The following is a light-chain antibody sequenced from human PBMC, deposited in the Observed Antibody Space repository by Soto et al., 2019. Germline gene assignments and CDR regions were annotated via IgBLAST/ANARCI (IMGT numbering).Light chain of an antibody. CDR2: GAS. CDR3: QQYDTSPRT. CDR1: QSVSSNY. V-gene: IGKV3-20*01. Sequence: EIVLTQSPGTLSLSPGERATLSCRASQSVSSNYLAWYQQKRGQAPRLLIYGASSRATGIQSRFSGSGSGTDVTLSISRLEPEDFAVYYCQQYDTSPRTFGQGTKVEI. J-gene: IGKJ1*01.